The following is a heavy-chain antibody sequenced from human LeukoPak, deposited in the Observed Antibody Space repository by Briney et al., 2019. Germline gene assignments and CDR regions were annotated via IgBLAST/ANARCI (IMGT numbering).Heavy chain of an antibody. CDR2: VSGSGGFT. J-gene: IGHJ4*02. Sequence: GGSLRLSCAASGFTFSSYAMSWVRQAPGKGLEWVSGVSGSGGFTYYADSVKGRFTISRDNSKNTLYLQMNSLRAEDTAVYYCAKAPGYGSYYFAPWGQGPLVTSPQ. CDR1: GFTFSSYA. V-gene: IGHV3-23*01. CDR3: AKAPGYGSYYFAP. D-gene: IGHD3-10*01.